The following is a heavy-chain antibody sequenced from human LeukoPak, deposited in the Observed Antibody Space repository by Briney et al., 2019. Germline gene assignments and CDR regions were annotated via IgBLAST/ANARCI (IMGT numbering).Heavy chain of an antibody. CDR1: GFSFSSYA. Sequence: GGSLRLSCAASGFSFSSYAMSWVRQAQGKGLEWVSALSGSGSSTYYADSVKGRFTISRDNSKNTLYLQMNSLRAEDTAVYYCAKDLSYGLDVWGQGTTVTVSS. CDR2: LSGSGSST. V-gene: IGHV3-23*01. D-gene: IGHD2/OR15-2a*01. J-gene: IGHJ6*02. CDR3: AKDLSYGLDV.